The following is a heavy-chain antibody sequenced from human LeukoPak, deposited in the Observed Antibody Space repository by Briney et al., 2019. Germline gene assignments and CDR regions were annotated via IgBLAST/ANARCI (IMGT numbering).Heavy chain of an antibody. J-gene: IGHJ3*02. CDR2: ISSSSSYI. Sequence: PGGSLRLSCAASGFTFSSYSMNWVRQAPGKGLEWVSSISSSSSYIYYADSVKGRFTISRDNAKNSLYLQMNSLRAEDTAVYYCARAFGWIQLSSNIWGQGTMVTVSS. CDR1: GFTFSSYS. V-gene: IGHV3-21*01. D-gene: IGHD5-18*01. CDR3: ARAFGWIQLSSNI.